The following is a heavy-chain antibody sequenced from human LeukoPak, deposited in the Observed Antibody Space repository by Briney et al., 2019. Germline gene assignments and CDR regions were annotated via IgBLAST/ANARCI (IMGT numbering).Heavy chain of an antibody. CDR3: ARDFTDYGDYGAFDY. Sequence: SGGSLRLSCVVSGLTFSNYGMSWVRQAPGKGLEWVSAISGSGGSTYYADSVKGRFTISRDNSKNTLYLQMNSLRAEDMAVYYCARDFTDYGDYGAFDYWGQGTLVTVSS. J-gene: IGHJ4*02. CDR1: GLTFSNYG. CDR2: ISGSGGST. V-gene: IGHV3-23*01. D-gene: IGHD4-17*01.